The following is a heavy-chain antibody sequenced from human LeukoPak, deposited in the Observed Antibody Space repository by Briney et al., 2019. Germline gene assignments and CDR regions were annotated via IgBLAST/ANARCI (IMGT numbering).Heavy chain of an antibody. CDR1: GGSFSGYY. Sequence: PSETLSLTCAVYGGSFSGYYWSWIRQPPGKGLEWIGEINHSGSTNYNPSLKSRVTISVDTSKNQFSLKLSSVTAADTAVYYCARGGGRGSGKLVDYWGQGTLVTVSS. CDR3: ARGGGRGSGKLVDY. D-gene: IGHD3-10*01. V-gene: IGHV4-34*01. CDR2: INHSGST. J-gene: IGHJ4*02.